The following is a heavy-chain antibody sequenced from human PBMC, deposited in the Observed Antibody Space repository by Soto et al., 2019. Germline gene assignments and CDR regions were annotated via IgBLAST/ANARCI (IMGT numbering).Heavy chain of an antibody. V-gene: IGHV1-69*13. CDR2: IIPIFGTA. Sequence: GASVKVSCKASGGTFSSYAISWVRQAPGQGLEWMGGIIPIFGTANYAQKFQGRVTITADESTSTAYMELSSLRSEDTAVYYCARVRSSPYYYGMDVWGQGTTVTVSS. CDR1: GGTFSSYA. CDR3: ARVRSSPYYYGMDV. J-gene: IGHJ6*02. D-gene: IGHD2-15*01.